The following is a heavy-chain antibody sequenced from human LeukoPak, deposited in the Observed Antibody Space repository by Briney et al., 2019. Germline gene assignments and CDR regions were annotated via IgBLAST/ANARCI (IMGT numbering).Heavy chain of an antibody. CDR1: GFTFDDYA. CDR3: ARGYDSSGYYYFDY. Sequence: GGSLRLSCAASGFTFDDYAMHWVRQAPGKGLEWVSGINWNGGSTGYADSVKGRFTISRDNAKNSLYLQMNSLRAEDTALYYCARGYDSSGYYYFDYWGQGTLVTVSS. V-gene: IGHV3-20*04. D-gene: IGHD3-22*01. J-gene: IGHJ4*02. CDR2: INWNGGST.